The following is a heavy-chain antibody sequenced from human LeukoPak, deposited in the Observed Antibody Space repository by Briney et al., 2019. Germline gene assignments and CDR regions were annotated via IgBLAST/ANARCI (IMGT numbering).Heavy chain of an antibody. CDR1: GVSVSSGSY. J-gene: IGHJ6*02. Sequence: PSETLSLTCSASGVSVSSGSYWGWIRQPPGKTLEWIGHFYYGGNIDYNPSLNSRVTISVDTSRNQFSLRLSSVTTADTAMYYCARKPNFYGLDVWGQGTTVTVSS. CDR3: ARKPNFYGLDV. CDR2: FYYGGNI. V-gene: IGHV4-61*01.